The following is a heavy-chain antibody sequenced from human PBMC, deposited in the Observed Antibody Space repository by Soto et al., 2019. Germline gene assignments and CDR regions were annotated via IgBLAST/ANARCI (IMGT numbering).Heavy chain of an antibody. J-gene: IGHJ4*02. V-gene: IGHV4-39*01. D-gene: IGHD6-13*01. CDR2: IYYSGST. CDR1: GGSISSSSYY. Sequence: SETLSLTCTVSGGSISSSSYYWGWIRQPPGKGLEWIGSIYYSGSTYYNPSLKSRVTISVDTSKNQFSLKLSSVTAADTAVYYCARQTKDGWDSSSWYDFDYWGQGTLVTVSS. CDR3: ARQTKDGWDSSSWYDFDY.